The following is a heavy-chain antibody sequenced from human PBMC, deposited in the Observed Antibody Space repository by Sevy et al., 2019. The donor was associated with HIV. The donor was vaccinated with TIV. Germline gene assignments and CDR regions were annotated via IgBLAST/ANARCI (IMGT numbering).Heavy chain of an antibody. CDR1: GYAFTGYY. CDR3: ARAPTDFWTGGMAV. D-gene: IGHD3-3*01. CDR2: INPISGGT. V-gene: IGHV1-2*06. Sequence: ASVKVSCKASGYAFTGYYIHWVRHAPGQGLEWMGRINPISGGTDDSQKFQGRVTMTRDTSIGTAYMDVSRLTSDDTAVYYCARAPTDFWTGGMAVWGQGTVVTVSS. J-gene: IGHJ6*02.